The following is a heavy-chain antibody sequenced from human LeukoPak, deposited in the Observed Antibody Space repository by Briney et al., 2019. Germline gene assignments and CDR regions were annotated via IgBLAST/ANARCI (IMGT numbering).Heavy chain of an antibody. Sequence: SETLSLTCAVYGGSFSGYYWSWIRQPPGKGLEWIGEINHSGSTNYNPSLKSRVTISVDTSKNQFSLKLSSVTAADTAVYYCARSDIGLYGSGSYFDVWGKGTTVTVSS. V-gene: IGHV4-34*01. J-gene: IGHJ6*04. D-gene: IGHD3-10*01. CDR2: INHSGST. CDR3: ARSDIGLYGSGSYFDV. CDR1: GGSFSGYY.